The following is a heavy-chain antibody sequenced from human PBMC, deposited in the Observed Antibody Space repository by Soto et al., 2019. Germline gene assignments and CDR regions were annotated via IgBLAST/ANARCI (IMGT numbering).Heavy chain of an antibody. CDR3: ARRGYCSSTTMGCDHFDY. CDR1: GYSFSHYW. CDR2: INPGDSDT. Sequence: GESLKISCKGSGYSFSHYWIGWVRQMPGKGLEWMGIINPGDSDTRYSPSFQGRVTISADQSISTAYLQWSTLKASDTAMYYCARRGYCSSTTMGCDHFDYWGQGTLVTVSS. J-gene: IGHJ4*02. D-gene: IGHD2-2*01. V-gene: IGHV5-51*01.